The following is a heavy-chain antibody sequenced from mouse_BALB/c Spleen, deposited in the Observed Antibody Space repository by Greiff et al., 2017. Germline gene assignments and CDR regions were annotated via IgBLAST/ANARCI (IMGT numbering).Heavy chain of an antibody. V-gene: IGHV1S81*02. CDR2: INPSNGGT. Sequence: QVQLQQPGAELVKPGASVKLSCKASGYTFTSYYMYWVKQRPGQGLEWIGGINPSNGGTNFNEKFKSKATLTVDKSSSTAYMQLSSLTSEDSAVYDWTRDINWYFDVWGAGTTVTVSS. J-gene: IGHJ1*01. CDR1: GYTFTSYY. D-gene: IGHD1-1*01. CDR3: TRDINWYFDV.